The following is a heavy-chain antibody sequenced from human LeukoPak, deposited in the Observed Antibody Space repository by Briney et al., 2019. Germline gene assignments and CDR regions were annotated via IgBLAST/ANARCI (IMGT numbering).Heavy chain of an antibody. CDR2: TYYKSKWYN. D-gene: IGHD3-3*01. J-gene: IGHJ4*02. V-gene: IGHV6-1*01. CDR1: GDSVSSNSAA. CDR3: ARIRVTDQPDDFWSGSSEAFFDY. Sequence: SQTLSLTCAISGDSVSSNSAAWNWIRQSPSRGLEWLGRTYYKSKWYNDYAVSVKSRITINPDTSKNQFSLQLNSVTPEDTAVYYCARIRVTDQPDDFWSGSSEAFFDYWGQGTLVTVSS.